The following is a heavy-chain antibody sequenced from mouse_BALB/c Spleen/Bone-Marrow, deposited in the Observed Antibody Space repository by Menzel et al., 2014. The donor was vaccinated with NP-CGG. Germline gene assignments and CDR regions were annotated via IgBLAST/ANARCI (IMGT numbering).Heavy chain of an antibody. CDR1: GFTFSSYG. J-gene: IGHJ2*01. CDR3: ARPTTVVATGGSFDY. D-gene: IGHD1-1*01. V-gene: IGHV5-6*01. Sequence: VQLQQSGGDLVKPGGSLKLSCAASGFTFSSYGMSWVRQTPDKRLEWVATISGGGSYTYYPDSVKGRFTISRDNAKNTLYLQMSSLKSEDTAMYYCARPTTVVATGGSFDYWGQGTTLTVSS. CDR2: ISGGGSYT.